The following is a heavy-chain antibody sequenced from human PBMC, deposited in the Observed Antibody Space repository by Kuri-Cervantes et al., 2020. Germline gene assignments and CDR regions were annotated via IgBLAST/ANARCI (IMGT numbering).Heavy chain of an antibody. CDR1: GFAFTYFR. CDR3: ARGRATGTGARGGYYMDV. J-gene: IGHJ6*03. CDR2: MSSSSDYI. Sequence: GESLKISCAASGFAFTYFRMNWVRQAPGKGLEWVSSMSSSSDYIYYADSVKGRFTISRDNAKNSLYLQMNSLRAEDTAVYYCARGRATGTGARGGYYMDVWVKGTAVTVSS. D-gene: IGHD1-1*01. V-gene: IGHV3-21*03.